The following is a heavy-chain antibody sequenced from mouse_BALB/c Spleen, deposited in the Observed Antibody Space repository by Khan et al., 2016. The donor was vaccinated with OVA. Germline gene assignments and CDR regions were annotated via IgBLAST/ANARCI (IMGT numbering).Heavy chain of an antibody. V-gene: IGHV3-8*02. Sequence: EVQLQESGPSLVKPSQTLSLTCSVSGDSITSGYWNWIRKFPGNKLEYMGYIIYTGYTYYNPSLKSRISITRHTSKNQYYLHLNSVTDEDTATSYCARSTYRYAFVYWGQGTLVTVSA. CDR2: IIYTGYT. J-gene: IGHJ3*01. CDR3: ARSTYRYAFVY. CDR1: GDSITSGY. D-gene: IGHD2-14*01.